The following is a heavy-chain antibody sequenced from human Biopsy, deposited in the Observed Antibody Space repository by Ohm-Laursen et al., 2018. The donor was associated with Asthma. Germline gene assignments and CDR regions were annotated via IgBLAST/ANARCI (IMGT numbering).Heavy chain of an antibody. CDR3: ARTTYGDDGFDP. CDR2: IYYSGST. V-gene: IGHV4-31*03. D-gene: IGHD4-17*01. J-gene: IGHJ5*02. Sequence: TLPLTCTVSGGSISSGAYYWSWIRQHPVKGLEWIGYIYYSGSTYYNPSLKSRVSISLDTSKNQFSLSLTSVTAADTAVYYCARTTYGDDGFDPWGQGTLVTVSS. CDR1: GGSISSGAYY.